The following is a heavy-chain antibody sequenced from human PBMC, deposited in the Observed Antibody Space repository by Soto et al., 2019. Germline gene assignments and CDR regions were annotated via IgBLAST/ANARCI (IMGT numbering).Heavy chain of an antibody. CDR3: VKDRRTEAFGMEV. V-gene: IGHV3-30*18. Sequence: PGGSLRLSCAASGFSFSSYGMHWVRQAPGKGLEWVAVISYDGNNKYYADSVQGRFTISRDTSKNTLYLQMNSLRAEDTAVFYCVKDRRTEAFGMEVWGQGTTVTVSS. CDR2: ISYDGNNK. CDR1: GFSFSSYG. J-gene: IGHJ6*02. D-gene: IGHD3-3*02.